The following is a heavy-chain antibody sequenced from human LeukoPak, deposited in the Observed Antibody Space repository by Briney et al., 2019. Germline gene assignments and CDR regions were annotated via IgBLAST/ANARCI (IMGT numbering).Heavy chain of an antibody. CDR2: IYYSGST. CDR3: ARHLSSRLSSSLKARFDP. V-gene: IGHV4-39*01. D-gene: IGHD6-6*01. CDR1: GASVSTSTYY. J-gene: IGHJ5*02. Sequence: SETLSLTCTVSGASVSTSTYYWGWIRQPPGKGLEWIGSIYYSGSTYYNPSLKSRVTISVDTSKNQFSLKLSSVTAADTAVYYCARHLSSRLSSSLKARFDPWGQGTLVTVSS.